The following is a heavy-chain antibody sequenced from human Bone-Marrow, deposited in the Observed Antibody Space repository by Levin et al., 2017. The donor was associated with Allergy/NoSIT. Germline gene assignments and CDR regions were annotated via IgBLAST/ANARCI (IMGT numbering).Heavy chain of an antibody. CDR3: ARDVVVVAGYDYYYMDV. V-gene: IGHV3-74*01. CDR2: INSDGSST. J-gene: IGHJ6*03. Sequence: GGSLRLSCAASGFTFSTYWMHWVRQAPGKGLVWVSRINSDGSSTTYADSVKGRFTISRDNAKNTLYLQMNSLRAEDTAVYYCARDVVVVAGYDYYYMDVWGKGTTVTVSS. D-gene: IGHD2-15*01. CDR1: GFTFSTYW.